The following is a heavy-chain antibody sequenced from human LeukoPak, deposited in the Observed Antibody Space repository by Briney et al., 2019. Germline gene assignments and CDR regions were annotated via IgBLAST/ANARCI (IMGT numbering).Heavy chain of an antibody. CDR1: GFTFSSYA. CDR3: AKDGYCSSTSCYVEGNWFDP. D-gene: IGHD2-2*03. V-gene: IGHV3-23*01. J-gene: IGHJ5*02. CDR2: ISGSGGST. Sequence: GGSLRLSCAASGFTFSSYAMSRVRQAPGKGLEWVSAISGSGGSTYYADSVQGRFTISRDNSKNTLYLQMNSLRAEDTAVYYCAKDGYCSSTSCYVEGNWFDPWGQGTLVTVSS.